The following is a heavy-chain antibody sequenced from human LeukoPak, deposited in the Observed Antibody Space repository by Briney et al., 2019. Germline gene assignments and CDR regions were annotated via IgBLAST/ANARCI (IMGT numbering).Heavy chain of an antibody. CDR3: ARVGRDYQFDY. Sequence: GGSLRLSCAASGFTFSTYWMHWVRQAPGKGLVWVSRSNSDGSSTTYADPVKGRFTISRDSAKNTLYLQMNSLRAEDTAVYYCARVGRDYQFDYWGQGTLVTVSS. CDR1: GFTFSTYW. V-gene: IGHV3-74*01. CDR2: SNSDGSST. J-gene: IGHJ4*02. D-gene: IGHD2-2*01.